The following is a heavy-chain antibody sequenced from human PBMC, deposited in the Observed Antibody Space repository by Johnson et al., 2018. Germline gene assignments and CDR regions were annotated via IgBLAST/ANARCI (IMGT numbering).Heavy chain of an antibody. D-gene: IGHD3-16*01. J-gene: IGHJ3*02. V-gene: IGHV1-46*01. CDR1: GYIFTRYY. CDR2: INPSGGST. Sequence: QVQLVESGAEVTKPGASVKVSCKASGYIFTRYYIHWVRQAPGQGLEWMGIINPSGGSTTYPQKFQGRVTMTRDTSTSTVYMELSSLGSEDTAVYYWARVPLGGAFDIWGQGTMVTVSS. CDR3: ARVPLGGAFDI.